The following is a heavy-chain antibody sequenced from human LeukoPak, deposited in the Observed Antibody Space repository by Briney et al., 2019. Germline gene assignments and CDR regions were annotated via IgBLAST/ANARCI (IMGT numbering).Heavy chain of an antibody. D-gene: IGHD4-23*01. CDR2: INYSGGT. Sequence: SETLSLTCTVSGGSISSYYCSWIRQSPGKGLEWIGYINYSGGTDYNPSLKSRVTISVDTSKNQFSLKLNSVTAADTAVYYCAREGYGDNSGALDYWGRGTLVTVSP. V-gene: IGHV4-59*01. J-gene: IGHJ4*02. CDR3: AREGYGDNSGALDY. CDR1: GGSISSYY.